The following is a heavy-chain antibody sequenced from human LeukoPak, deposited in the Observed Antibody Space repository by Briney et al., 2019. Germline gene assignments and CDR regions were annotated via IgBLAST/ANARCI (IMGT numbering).Heavy chain of an antibody. CDR2: NNGDGSTT. D-gene: IGHD2-15*01. CDR1: RFILSGYW. V-gene: IGHV3-74*01. Sequence: PGGSLRLSCVASRFILSGYWMYWVRQAPGKGLMYISRNNGDGSTTNYADVVKGRFTMSRDNVKNTLYLQMNSLRVEDTAVYYCARDPRNVGLAPWGQGTLVTVSS. CDR3: ARDPRNVGLAP. J-gene: IGHJ5*02.